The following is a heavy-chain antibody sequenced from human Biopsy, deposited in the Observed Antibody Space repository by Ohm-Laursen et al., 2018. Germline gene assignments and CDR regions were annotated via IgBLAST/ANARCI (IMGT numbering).Heavy chain of an antibody. Sequence: SLRLSCTASGFTFSGYGMHWVRQAPGKGLEWVAIIWYDGTDKFYADSVKGRFTISRDNSKNTLYLHMNSLRAADTAVYYCARDRYYGSENYFSHYNMDVWGQGTTVTVSS. CDR2: IWYDGTDK. CDR3: ARDRYYGSENYFSHYNMDV. D-gene: IGHD3-10*01. CDR1: GFTFSGYG. J-gene: IGHJ6*03. V-gene: IGHV3-33*08.